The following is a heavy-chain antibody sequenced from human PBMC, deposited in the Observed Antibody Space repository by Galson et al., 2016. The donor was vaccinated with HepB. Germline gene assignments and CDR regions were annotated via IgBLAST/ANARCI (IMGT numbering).Heavy chain of an antibody. V-gene: IGHV1-24*01. CDR3: VTATDGDILTGSDAFDI. CDR2: FDPEDGET. CDR1: GYTLTELS. D-gene: IGHD3-9*01. Sequence: SVKVSCKVSGYTLTELSMHWVRQAPGKGLEWMGGFDPEDGETIYAQMFQGRVTMTEETSTDTAYMELSSLRSEDTAVYYCVTATDGDILTGSDAFDIWGQGTMVTVSS. J-gene: IGHJ3*02.